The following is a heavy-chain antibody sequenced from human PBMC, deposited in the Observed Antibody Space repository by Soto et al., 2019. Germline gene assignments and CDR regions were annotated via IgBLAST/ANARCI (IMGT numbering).Heavy chain of an antibody. CDR2: TYYRSKWYN. J-gene: IGHJ3*02. V-gene: IGHV6-1*01. Sequence: PSQTLSLTCAISGDSVSSNSAAWNWIRQSPSRGLEWLGRTYYRSKWYNDYAVSVKSRITINPDTSKNQFSLQLNSVTPEDTAVYYCARDRTTYYYDSSGRHDAFDIWGQGTIVTVSS. CDR3: ARDRTTYYYDSSGRHDAFDI. D-gene: IGHD3-22*01. CDR1: GDSVSSNSAA.